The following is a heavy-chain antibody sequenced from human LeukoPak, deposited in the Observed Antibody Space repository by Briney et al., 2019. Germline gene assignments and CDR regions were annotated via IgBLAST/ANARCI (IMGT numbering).Heavy chain of an antibody. CDR3: ARDRDYYGSGSYLGY. V-gene: IGHV3-48*04. CDR1: GFTFSTYS. D-gene: IGHD3-10*01. J-gene: IGHJ4*02. Sequence: AGGSLRLSCAASGFTFSTYSINWVRQAPGKGLEWVSYISSSGSTIYYADSVKGRFTISRDNAKNSLYLQMNSLRAEDTAVYYCARDRDYYGSGSYLGYWGQGTLVTVSS. CDR2: ISSSGSTI.